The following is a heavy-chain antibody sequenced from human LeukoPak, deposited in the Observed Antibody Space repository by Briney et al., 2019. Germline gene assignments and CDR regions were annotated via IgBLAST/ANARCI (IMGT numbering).Heavy chain of an antibody. CDR3: ARGTAAGDY. D-gene: IGHD6-13*01. CDR1: GYSFNTYY. J-gene: IGHJ4*02. CDR2: INTNTGNP. Sequence: GASVKVSCKASGYSFNTYYMNWVRQAPGQGLEWMGWINTNTGNPTYAQGFTGRFVFSLDTSVSTAYLQISSLKAEDTAVYYCARGTAAGDYWGQGTLVTVSS. V-gene: IGHV7-4-1*02.